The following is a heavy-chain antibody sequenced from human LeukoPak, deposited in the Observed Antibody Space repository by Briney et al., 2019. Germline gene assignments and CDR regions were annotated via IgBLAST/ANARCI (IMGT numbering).Heavy chain of an antibody. CDR1: GGSISTGVYY. J-gene: IGHJ2*01. V-gene: IGHV4-31*03. CDR3: ARAILTPSGFVWHFDL. D-gene: IGHD3-3*01. Sequence: PSETLSLTCTASGGSISTGVYYWRWIRQHPGKGLEWFGYNTYYNPSLKSRVTISVDTSKSQFSLKLTSVTAADTAVYHCARAILTPSGFVWHFDLWGRGTLVTVSS. CDR2: NT.